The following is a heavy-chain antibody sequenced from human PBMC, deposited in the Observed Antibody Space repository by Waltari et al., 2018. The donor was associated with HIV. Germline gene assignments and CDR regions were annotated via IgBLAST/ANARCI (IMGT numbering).Heavy chain of an antibody. CDR3: VRLGPYDAKQGYFDL. D-gene: IGHD7-27*01. V-gene: IGHV1-2*02. J-gene: IGHJ4*02. CDR2: ISPKSGGT. Sequence: QVQLVQSGAEVKKHGASVNASCTASGYVFSDYHIHFVRQAPGQGLQWMVCISPKSGGTNYAQNCWGRVTATGDTDINAVWMALKRLRKDDTAVYYCVRLGPYDAKQGYFDLWGQGSQVTVSS. CDR1: GYVFSDYH.